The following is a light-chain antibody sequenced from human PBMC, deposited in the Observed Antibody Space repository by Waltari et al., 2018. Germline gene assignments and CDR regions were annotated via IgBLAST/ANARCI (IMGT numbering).Light chain of an antibody. V-gene: IGLV4-69*01. Sequence: QLVVTHSPSASPSLGASVKLTCPLSTGHSSHVIAWLPQHPERGPRYLMKVNSDGSHSKGAEIPDRFSGSSSGAERYLTISNLQSEDEADYYCQTGGHGTWVFGGGTKLTVL. J-gene: IGLJ3*02. CDR3: QTGGHGTWV. CDR2: VNSDGSH. CDR1: TGHSSHV.